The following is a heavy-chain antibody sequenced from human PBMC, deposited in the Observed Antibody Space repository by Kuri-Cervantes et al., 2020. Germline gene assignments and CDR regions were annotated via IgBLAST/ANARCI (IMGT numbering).Heavy chain of an antibody. D-gene: IGHD6-13*01. Sequence: GSLRLSCAASGFTFSDYYMSWIRQAPGKGLEWVGEINHSGSTNYNPSLKSRVTISVDTSKNQFSLKLSSVTAADTAVYYCARGRPRRRQQLVAGGDYWGQGTLVTVSS. CDR3: ARGRPRRRQQLVAGGDY. V-gene: IGHV4-34*01. CDR1: GFTFSDYY. CDR2: INHSGST. J-gene: IGHJ4*02.